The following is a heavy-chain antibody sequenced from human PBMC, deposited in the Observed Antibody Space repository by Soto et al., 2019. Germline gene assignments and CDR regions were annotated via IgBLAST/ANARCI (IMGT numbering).Heavy chain of an antibody. Sequence: PGASLKISCKGSGYSFTSYWIGWVRQMPGKGLEWMGIICPGDSDTRYSPSFQGQVTISADKSISTAYLQWSSLKASDTAMYYCARLSETVTKGGYYYYYGMDVWGQGTTVTVSS. CDR1: GYSFTSYW. V-gene: IGHV5-51*01. J-gene: IGHJ6*02. D-gene: IGHD4-17*01. CDR2: ICPGDSDT. CDR3: ARLSETVTKGGYYYYYGMDV.